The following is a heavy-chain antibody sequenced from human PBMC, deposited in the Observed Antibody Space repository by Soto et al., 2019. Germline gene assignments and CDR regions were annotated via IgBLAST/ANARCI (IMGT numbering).Heavy chain of an antibody. CDR3: SRRTSRPYYYYDTSGYLDF. CDR1: GGPIRSGGYY. CDR2: IYYSGST. V-gene: IGHV4-31*03. D-gene: IGHD3-22*01. Sequence: QVHLQESGPGLVKPSQTLSLTCTVSGGPIRSGGYYWSWIRQHPGKGLEWIGYIYYSGSTDYNPALKSCLTITIGTYNNQFSRKLSSVSAADTAVYYYSRRTSRPYYYYDTSGYLDFWGQGTLVTVSS. J-gene: IGHJ4*02.